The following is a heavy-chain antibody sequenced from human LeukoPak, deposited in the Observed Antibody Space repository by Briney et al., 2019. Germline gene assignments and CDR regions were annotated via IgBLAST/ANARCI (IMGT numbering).Heavy chain of an antibody. D-gene: IGHD1-26*01. CDR1: GGSISIGGYY. CDR3: ARGSGGGSYFDYFDY. CDR2: IYYSGST. Sequence: SETLSLTCTVSGGSISIGGYYWSWIRQHPGKGLEWIGYIYYSGSTYYNPSLKSRVTISVDTSKNQFSLKLSSVTAADTAVYYCARGSGGGSYFDYFDYWGQGTLVTVSS. J-gene: IGHJ4*02. V-gene: IGHV4-31*03.